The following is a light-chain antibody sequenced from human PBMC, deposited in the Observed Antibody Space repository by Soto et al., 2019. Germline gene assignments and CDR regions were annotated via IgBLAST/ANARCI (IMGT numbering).Light chain of an antibody. CDR1: QTISTMN. V-gene: IGKV3-20*01. CDR2: GTS. Sequence: EIVLTQSPGTLSLSPGERATLSCRASQTISTMNLAWYQQKPGQAPRLLIYGTSNRATGIPARFRGSGSGTDFTLTISRLEPDDCVVYYCHQYGSLPLTFGGGANVEIK. J-gene: IGKJ4*01. CDR3: HQYGSLPLT.